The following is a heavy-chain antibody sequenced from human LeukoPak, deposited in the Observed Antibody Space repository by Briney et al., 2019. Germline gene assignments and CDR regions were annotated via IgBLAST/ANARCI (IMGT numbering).Heavy chain of an antibody. CDR2: IYSGGST. D-gene: IGHD2-2*03. CDR3: ARDWIAS. J-gene: IGHJ4*02. CDR1: GFTFTDYY. V-gene: IGHV3-53*01. Sequence: GVSLRLSCATSGFTFTDYYMSWIRQAPGKGLEWVSVIYSGGSTYYADSVKGRFTISRDNSKNTLYLQMNSLRAEDTAVYYCARDWIASRGQGTLVTVSS.